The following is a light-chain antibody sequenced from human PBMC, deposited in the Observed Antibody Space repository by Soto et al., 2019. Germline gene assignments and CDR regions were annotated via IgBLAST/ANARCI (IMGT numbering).Light chain of an antibody. CDR3: QQYNSYSPA. J-gene: IGKJ1*01. CDR1: QSISSW. CDR2: DAS. Sequence: DIQMTQSPSTLSASVGDRVTITCRASQSISSWLAWYQQSPGKAPKLLIYDASSLQSGVPSRFRGSGSGTEFTLTISSLQPDDFATYYCQQYNSYSPAFGQGTKVEIK. V-gene: IGKV1-5*01.